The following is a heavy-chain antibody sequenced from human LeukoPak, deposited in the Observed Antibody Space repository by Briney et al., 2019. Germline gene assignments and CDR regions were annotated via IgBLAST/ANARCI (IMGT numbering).Heavy chain of an antibody. Sequence: PGGSLRLSCAASGFTFDDYGMSWVRQAPGKGLEWVSGISGSGGGSGGNTYYADSVKGRFTISRDNSKNTLYLQMNSLRVEDTAVYYCLRGDRRDYWGQGTLVTVSS. V-gene: IGHV3-23*01. J-gene: IGHJ4*02. D-gene: IGHD3-10*01. CDR1: GFTFDDYG. CDR3: LRGDRRDY. CDR2: ISGSGGGSGGNT.